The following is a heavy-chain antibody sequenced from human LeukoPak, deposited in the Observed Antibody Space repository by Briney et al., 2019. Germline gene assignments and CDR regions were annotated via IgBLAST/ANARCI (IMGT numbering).Heavy chain of an antibody. V-gene: IGHV1-3*03. D-gene: IGHD3-3*01. Sequence: ASVKVSCKASGYTFTSYAMHWVRQAPGQRLEWMGWINAGNGNTKYSQEFQGRVTITRNTSISTAYMELSSLRSEDTAVYYCARGNPYDFWSGYYPYYYYYMDVWGKGTTVTVSS. CDR2: INAGNGNT. CDR3: ARGNPYDFWSGYYPYYYYYMDV. J-gene: IGHJ6*03. CDR1: GYTFTSYA.